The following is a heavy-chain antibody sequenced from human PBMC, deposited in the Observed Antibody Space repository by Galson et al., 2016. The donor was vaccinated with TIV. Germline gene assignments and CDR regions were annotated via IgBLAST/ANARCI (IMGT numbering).Heavy chain of an antibody. J-gene: IGHJ6*02. CDR3: ARAVTMRVADYYHGMDV. Sequence: SLRLSCAVSGFTFSTYYMNWIRQTPGKGLEWVSYISTGGGTTYYADSVRGRFSISRDNAKNSLYLEMNDLGPEDTGVYYCARAVTMRVADYYHGMDVWGQGTTVTVSS. V-gene: IGHV3-11*04. CDR1: GFTFSTYY. D-gene: IGHD3-3*01. CDR2: ISTGGGTT.